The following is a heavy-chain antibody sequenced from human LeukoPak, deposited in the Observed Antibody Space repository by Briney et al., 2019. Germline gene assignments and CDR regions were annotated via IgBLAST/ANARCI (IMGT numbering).Heavy chain of an antibody. Sequence: GGSLRLSRAASGFTFSSYAMSWVRQAPGKGLEWVSAISGSGGSTYYADSVKGQFTISRDNSNHALYLQMNSLRAEDTAVYYCAKEGEAAAGTPFDYWGQGTLVTVSS. J-gene: IGHJ4*02. CDR1: GFTFSSYA. V-gene: IGHV3-23*01. D-gene: IGHD6-13*01. CDR2: ISGSGGST. CDR3: AKEGEAAAGTPFDY.